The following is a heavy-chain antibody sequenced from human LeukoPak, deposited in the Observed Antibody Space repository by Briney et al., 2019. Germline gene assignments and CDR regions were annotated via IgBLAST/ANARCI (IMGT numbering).Heavy chain of an antibody. CDR2: IWYDGSNK. D-gene: IGHD3-3*01. J-gene: IGHJ4*02. CDR1: GFTFSSYG. Sequence: PGGSLRLSCAASGFTFSSYGMHWARQAPGKGLEWVAVIWYDGSNKYYADSVKGRFTISRDNSKNTLYLQMNSLRAEDTAVYYCEKDPGYDFWSGYFGYWGQGTLVTVSS. CDR3: EKDPGYDFWSGYFGY. V-gene: IGHV3-33*06.